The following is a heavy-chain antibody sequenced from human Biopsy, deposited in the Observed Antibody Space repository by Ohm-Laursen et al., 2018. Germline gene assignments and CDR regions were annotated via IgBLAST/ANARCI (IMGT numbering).Heavy chain of an antibody. CDR2: ISYTGYT. CDR1: GGSMTGYE. V-gene: IGHV4-59*07. Sequence: SDTLSLTCSVSGGSMTGYEWSWIRQPPGKGLEWIGHISYTGYTSYKSSLKSRVTISSDTSRKHFSLRLTSLAAADTAVYYCARGSNEYGGLYFPHWGQGTLVTVSS. J-gene: IGHJ1*01. D-gene: IGHD4-23*01. CDR3: ARGSNEYGGLYFPH.